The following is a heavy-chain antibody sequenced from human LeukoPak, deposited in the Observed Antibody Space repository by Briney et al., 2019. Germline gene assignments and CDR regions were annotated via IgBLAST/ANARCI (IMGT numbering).Heavy chain of an antibody. J-gene: IGHJ3*02. V-gene: IGHV4-59*08. CDR2: IYYSGST. CDR1: GGSISSYY. D-gene: IGHD2-2*01. Sequence: PSETLSLTCTVSGGSISSYYWSWIRQPPGKGLEWIGYIYYSGSTNYNPSLKSRVTISVDTSKNQFSLKLSSVTAADTAVYYCARYGNIVVVPAAIGRDAFDIWGQGTMVTVSS. CDR3: ARYGNIVVVPAAIGRDAFDI.